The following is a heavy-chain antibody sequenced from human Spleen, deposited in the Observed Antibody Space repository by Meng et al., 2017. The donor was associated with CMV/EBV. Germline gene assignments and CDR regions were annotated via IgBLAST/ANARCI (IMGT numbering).Heavy chain of an antibody. V-gene: IGHV5-51*01. D-gene: IGHD5-18*01. J-gene: IGHJ4*02. Sequence: GESLKISCKGSGYSFTSYWIGWVRQMPGKGLEWMGIIYPGDSDARYSPSFQGHVTFLADKSINTAYLRWNSLKASDTAMYYCARGYYYFDYWGQGTLVTVSS. CDR3: ARGYYYFDY. CDR1: GYSFTSYW. CDR2: IYPGDSDA.